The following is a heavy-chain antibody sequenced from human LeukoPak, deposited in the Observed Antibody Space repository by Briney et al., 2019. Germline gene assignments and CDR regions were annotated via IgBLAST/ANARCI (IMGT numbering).Heavy chain of an antibody. CDR2: IDNTGVMT. CDR3: ARDLWCGADCYGTFDI. D-gene: IGHD2-21*02. Sequence: GGSLRLSCAASAFSFSSYAMNWVRQPPGKGPEWVSGIDNTGVMTYYGDSVKGRFTISRDNSKNTLYLQMNSLRAEDTAVYYCARDLWCGADCYGTFDIWGQGTMVSVSS. V-gene: IGHV3-23*01. CDR1: AFSFSSYA. J-gene: IGHJ3*02.